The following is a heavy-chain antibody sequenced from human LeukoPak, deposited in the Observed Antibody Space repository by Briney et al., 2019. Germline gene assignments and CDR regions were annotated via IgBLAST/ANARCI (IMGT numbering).Heavy chain of an antibody. J-gene: IGHJ3*02. CDR2: ISYTGTYI. CDR1: AFSLNAYN. D-gene: IGHD2-15*01. V-gene: IGHV3-21*04. CDR3: AKDRRYCSGGSCPDAFDI. Sequence: GGSLRLSCAASAFSLNAYNMNWVRQAPGKGLEWVSSISYTGTYIYYADSVKGRFTISRDNSKNTLYLQMNSLRAEDTAVYYCAKDRRYCSGGSCPDAFDIWGQGTMVTVSS.